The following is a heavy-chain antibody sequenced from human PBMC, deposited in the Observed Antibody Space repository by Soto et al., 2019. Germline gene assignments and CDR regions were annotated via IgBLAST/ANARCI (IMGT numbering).Heavy chain of an antibody. CDR3: EMTYYDILTRDY. J-gene: IGHJ4*02. D-gene: IGHD3-9*01. V-gene: IGHV4-39*01. CDR2: INYSGST. CDR1: GGSISSSSYY. Sequence: QLQLQESGPGLVKPSETLSLTCTVSGGSISSSSYYWGWIRQRQGTGLQWIGSINYSGSTYYNPSLKSRVTISVDTSKNQCSLKLSSVTAADTAVYYCEMTYYDILTRDYWGQGTLVTVS.